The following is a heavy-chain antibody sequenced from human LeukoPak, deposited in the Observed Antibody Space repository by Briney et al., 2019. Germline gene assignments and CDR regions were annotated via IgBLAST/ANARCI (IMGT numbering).Heavy chain of an antibody. Sequence: GGTLRLSCAASGFTFSSYGMSWVRQAPGKGLEWVSAISGSSYSTYYADSVKGRFTISRDNAKNTLYLQMNSLRAEDTAVYYCARGADSGYSSDNWGQGTLVTVSS. CDR2: ISGSSYST. CDR3: ARGADSGYSSDN. CDR1: GFTFSSYG. D-gene: IGHD3-9*01. V-gene: IGHV3-23*01. J-gene: IGHJ4*02.